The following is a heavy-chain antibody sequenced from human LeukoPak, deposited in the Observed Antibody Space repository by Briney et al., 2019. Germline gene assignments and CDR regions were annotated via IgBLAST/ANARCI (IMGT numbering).Heavy chain of an antibody. V-gene: IGHV3-9*01. CDR1: GFTFSSYG. CDR3: AKDRHSTIAAAACLDI. CDR2: ISWNSGSI. Sequence: PGGTLRLSCAASGFTFSSYGMNWVRQAPGKGLEWVSGISWNSGSIGYADSVKGRFTISRDNAKNSLYLQMNSLRAEDTALYYCAKDRHSTIAAAACLDIWGQGTMVTVSS. D-gene: IGHD6-13*01. J-gene: IGHJ3*02.